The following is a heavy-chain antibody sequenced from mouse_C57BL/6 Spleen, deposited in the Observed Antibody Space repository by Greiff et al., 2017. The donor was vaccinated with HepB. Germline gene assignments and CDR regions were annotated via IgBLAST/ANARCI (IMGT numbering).Heavy chain of an antibody. CDR1: GFTFSDYY. D-gene: IGHD4-1*01. J-gene: IGHJ4*01. Sequence: EVQVVESEGGLVQPGSSMKLSCTASGFTFSDYYMAWVRQVPEKGLEWVANINYDGSSTYYLDSLKSRFILSRDNAKNILYLQMSSLKSEDTATYYCARDGGWDGAMDYWGQGTSVTFSS. CDR2: INYDGSST. V-gene: IGHV5-16*01. CDR3: ARDGGWDGAMDY.